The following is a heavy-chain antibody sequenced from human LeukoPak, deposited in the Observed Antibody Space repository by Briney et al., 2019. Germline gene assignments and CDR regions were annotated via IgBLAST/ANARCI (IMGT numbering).Heavy chain of an antibody. J-gene: IGHJ5*02. D-gene: IGHD1-26*01. CDR3: ARAGRREVAST. Sequence: SETLSLTCAVYGGSFSGYYWSWIRQPPGKGLEWIGEINHSGSTNHNPSLKSRVTISVDTSKNQFSLKLSSVAAADTAVYYCARAGRREVASTWGQGTLVTVSS. CDR2: INHSGST. CDR1: GGSFSGYY. V-gene: IGHV4-34*01.